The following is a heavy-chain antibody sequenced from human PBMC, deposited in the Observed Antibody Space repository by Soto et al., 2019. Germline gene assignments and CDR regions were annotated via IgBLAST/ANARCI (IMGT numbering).Heavy chain of an antibody. CDR3: ARDSDTAMAAPLDY. D-gene: IGHD5-18*01. J-gene: IGHJ4*02. Sequence: GGSLRLSCAASGFTFSSYSMNWVRQAPGKGLEWVSSISSSSSYIYYADSVKGRFTISRDNAKNSLYLQMNSLRAEDTAVYYCARDSDTAMAAPLDYWGQGTLGTVS. CDR2: ISSSSSYI. V-gene: IGHV3-21*01. CDR1: GFTFSSYS.